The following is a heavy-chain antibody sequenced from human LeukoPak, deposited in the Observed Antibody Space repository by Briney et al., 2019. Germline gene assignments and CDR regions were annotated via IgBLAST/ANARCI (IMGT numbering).Heavy chain of an antibody. V-gene: IGHV3-48*04. CDR1: GFTFSNYS. J-gene: IGHJ6*03. CDR3: ARDPPAYSSGWYRYFYNMDV. Sequence: PGGSLRLSCAASGFTFSNYSMNWVRQAPGKGLEWVSYISISSSTIYYADSVKGRFTISRDNAKNSLYLQMNTLRAEDTAVYYCARDPPAYSSGWYRYFYNMDVWGKGTTVTVSS. D-gene: IGHD6-19*01. CDR2: ISISSSTI.